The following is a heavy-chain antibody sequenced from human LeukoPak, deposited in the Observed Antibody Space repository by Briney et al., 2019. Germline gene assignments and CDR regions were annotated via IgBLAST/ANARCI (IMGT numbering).Heavy chain of an antibody. CDR3: ARSSYFDY. Sequence: GGPLRPSCAASGIXFTGYATGGVRQAPGKGLEWVSAISGSGGSTYYADSVKGRFTISRDNAKNSLYLQMNSLRAGDTAVYYCARSSYFDYWGRGTLVAVSS. CDR2: ISGSGGST. V-gene: IGHV3-23*01. CDR1: GIXFTGYA. J-gene: IGHJ4*02. D-gene: IGHD1-26*01.